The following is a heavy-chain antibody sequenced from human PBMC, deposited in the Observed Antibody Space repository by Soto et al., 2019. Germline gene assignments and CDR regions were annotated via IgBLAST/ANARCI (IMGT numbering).Heavy chain of an antibody. CDR3: AKLLYYDILTGYDAFDI. CDR2: IGGDASKT. CDR1: GIAFPSYA. D-gene: IGHD3-9*01. Sequence: GSLRLSCVASGIAFPSYAMGWVRQAPGKGLEWVSAIGGDASKTYYADSVKGRFSISRDNSKSTVHLQMNSLRAEDTAVYFCAKLLYYDILTGYDAFDIWGQGTMVTVSS. J-gene: IGHJ3*02. V-gene: IGHV3-23*01.